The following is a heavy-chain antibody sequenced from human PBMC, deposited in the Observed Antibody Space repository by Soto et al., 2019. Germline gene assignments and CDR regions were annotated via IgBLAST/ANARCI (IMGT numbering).Heavy chain of an antibody. Sequence: SEALSRTSSFSGDSVTSHYLTWIRQPPGEGLEWIGDIYYSASTNYNPSLKSRVTISVDTSKHQFSLKLSSVTAADTAVYYCARSPVGDYGLYSHWGQGTLVTVST. CDR2: IYYSAST. CDR3: ARSPVGDYGLYSH. D-gene: IGHD4-17*01. J-gene: IGHJ4*02. CDR1: GDSVTSHY. V-gene: IGHV4-59*02.